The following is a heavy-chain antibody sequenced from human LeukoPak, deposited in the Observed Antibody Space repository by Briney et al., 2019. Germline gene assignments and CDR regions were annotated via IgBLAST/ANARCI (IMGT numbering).Heavy chain of an antibody. CDR2: IWYDGSNK. J-gene: IGHJ4*02. V-gene: IGHV3-33*08. CDR1: GFTFSSYA. D-gene: IGHD5-24*01. CDR3: ARGKWLQSPAYYFDY. Sequence: GRSLRLSCAASGFTFSSYAMHWVRQAPGKGLEWVAVIWYDGSNKYYADSVKGRFTISRDNSKNTLYLQMNSLRAEDTAVYYCARGKWLQSPAYYFDYWGQGTLVTVSS.